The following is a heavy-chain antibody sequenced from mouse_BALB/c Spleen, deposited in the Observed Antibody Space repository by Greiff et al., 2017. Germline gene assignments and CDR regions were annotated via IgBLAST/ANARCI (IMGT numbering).Heavy chain of an antibody. V-gene: IGHV14-3*02. J-gene: IGHJ4*01. D-gene: IGHD6-1*01. CDR3: ASAVEGAMDY. CDR1: GFNIKDTY. Sequence: VHVKQSGAELVKPGASVKLSCTASGFNIKDTYMHWVKQRPEQGLEWIGRIDPANGNTKYDPKFQGKATITADTSSNTAYLQLSSLTSEDTAVYYCASAVEGAMDYWGQGTSVTVSS. CDR2: IDPANGNT.